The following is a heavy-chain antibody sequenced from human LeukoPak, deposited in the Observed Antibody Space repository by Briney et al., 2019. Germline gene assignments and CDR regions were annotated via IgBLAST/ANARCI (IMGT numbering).Heavy chain of an antibody. CDR3: ARVPPRYYDSSGYRIDAFDI. J-gene: IGHJ3*02. Sequence: PGGSLRLSCAASGFTFSSYSMNWVRQATGKGLEWVTYISSSSSTIYYADSVKGRFTISRDNAKNSLYLQMNSLRAEDTAVYYCARVPPRYYDSSGYRIDAFDIWGQGTMVTVPS. CDR2: ISSSSSTI. V-gene: IGHV3-48*01. CDR1: GFTFSSYS. D-gene: IGHD3-22*01.